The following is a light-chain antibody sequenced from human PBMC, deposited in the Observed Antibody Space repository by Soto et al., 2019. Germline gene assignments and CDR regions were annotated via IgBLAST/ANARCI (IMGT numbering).Light chain of an antibody. CDR2: VAS. V-gene: IGKV3-15*01. CDR1: QSVGSN. J-gene: IGKJ1*01. CDR3: QQYNNWPPDRT. Sequence: EIVMTQSPATLSVSPGDRAALSCRASQSVGSNLAWYQQKPGQAPRLLIYVASTRATGIPARFSGSGSGTEFTLTISSLKSEDFAMYFCQQYNNWPPDRTFGQGTKVEIK.